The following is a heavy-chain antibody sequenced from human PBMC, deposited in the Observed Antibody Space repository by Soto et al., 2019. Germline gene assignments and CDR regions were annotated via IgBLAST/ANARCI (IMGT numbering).Heavy chain of an antibody. CDR3: AKDLYVQPPSGWFDP. CDR1: GFPFSDHA. CDR2: ITGRGDST. D-gene: IGHD1-26*01. V-gene: IGHV3-23*01. Sequence: PGGSLRLSCAASGFPFSDHAMHWVRQTPGKGLEWVSAITGRGDSTYYADSVKGRFTISRDNSKSTLYLQMMSLRAEGTAVYYCAKDLYVQPPSGWFDPWGQGTVVTVS. J-gene: IGHJ5*02.